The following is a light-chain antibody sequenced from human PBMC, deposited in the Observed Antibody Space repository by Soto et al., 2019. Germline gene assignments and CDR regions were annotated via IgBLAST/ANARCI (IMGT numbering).Light chain of an antibody. CDR2: GAS. CDR3: QQYGSSPPIT. J-gene: IGKJ5*01. V-gene: IGKV3-20*01. CDR1: QSVSSSY. Sequence: EIVLTQSPGPLSLSPGERATLSCRASQSVSSSYLAWYQQKPGQSPRLLIYGASTRATGIPDRFSGSGSGTDFTLTISSLEPEDFAVYYCQQYGSSPPITFGQGTRLEIK.